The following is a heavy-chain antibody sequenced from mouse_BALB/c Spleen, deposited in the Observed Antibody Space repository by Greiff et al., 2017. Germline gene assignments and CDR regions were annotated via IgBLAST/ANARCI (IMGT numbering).Heavy chain of an antibody. D-gene: IGHD2-1*01. Sequence: EVQLVESGGGLVQPGGSRKLSCAASGFTFSSFGMHWVRQAPEKGLEWVAYISSGSSTIYYADTVKGRFTISRDNPKNTRFLQMTSLRSEDTAMYYCARSCYYGNLYYFDYWGQGTTLTVSS. CDR1: GFTFSSFG. V-gene: IGHV5-17*02. J-gene: IGHJ2*01. CDR3: ARSCYYGNLYYFDY. CDR2: ISSGSSTI.